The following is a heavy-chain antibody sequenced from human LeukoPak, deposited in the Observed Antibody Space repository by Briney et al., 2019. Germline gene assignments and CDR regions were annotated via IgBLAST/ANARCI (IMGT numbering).Heavy chain of an antibody. CDR2: IYYSGST. V-gene: IGHV4-31*03. J-gene: IGHJ5*02. CDR3: ARVYRTYHPYYDSSGYYDA. D-gene: IGHD3-22*01. CDR1: GGSISSGGYY. Sequence: SETLSLTCTVSGGSISSGGYYWSWIRQHPGKGLEWIGFIYYSGSTYYNPSLKSRVTISVDTSKNQFSLKLSSVTAADTAVYYCARVYRTYHPYYDSSGYYDAWGQGTLVTVSS.